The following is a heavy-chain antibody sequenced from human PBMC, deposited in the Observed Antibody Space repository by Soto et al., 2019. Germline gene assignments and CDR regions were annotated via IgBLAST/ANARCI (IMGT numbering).Heavy chain of an antibody. CDR3: ARGFAWAFDS. V-gene: IGHV3-48*02. D-gene: IGHD1-26*01. CDR2: ISSNSRFI. J-gene: IGHJ4*02. Sequence: EVQLVESGGGLVQPGGSLRLSCVASGFTFSSYSMNWVRQAPGKGLEWVSYISSNSRFIHYADSVKGRFTISRDNAKNPLFWKMNSLEDGERGFYFLARGFAWAFDSWGQGTLLTVSP. CDR1: GFTFSSYS.